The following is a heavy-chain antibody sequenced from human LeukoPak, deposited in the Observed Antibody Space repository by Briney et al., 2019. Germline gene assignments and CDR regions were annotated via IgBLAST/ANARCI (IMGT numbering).Heavy chain of an antibody. J-gene: IGHJ4*02. CDR1: GFTFSSYA. CDR3: AREFAYDSSGYYY. V-gene: IGHV3-66*01. D-gene: IGHD3-22*01. Sequence: GGSLRLSCAASGFTFSSYAMSWVRQAPGKGLEWVSVIYSGGSTYYADSVKGRFTISRDNSKNTLYLQMNSLRAEDTAVYYCAREFAYDSSGYYYWGQGTLVTVSS. CDR2: IYSGGST.